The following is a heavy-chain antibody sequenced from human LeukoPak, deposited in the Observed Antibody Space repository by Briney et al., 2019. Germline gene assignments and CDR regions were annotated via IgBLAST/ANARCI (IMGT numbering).Heavy chain of an antibody. D-gene: IGHD5-18*01. J-gene: IGHJ4*02. CDR3: ARADTAMGYFDY. V-gene: IGHV1-69*04. CDR1: GGTFSSYA. CDR2: IIPILGIA. Sequence: ASVTVSCTASGGTFSSYAISWVRQAPGQGLEWMGRIIPILGIANYAQKFQGRVTITADKSTSTAYMELSSLRSEDTAVYYCARADTAMGYFDYWGQGTLVTVSS.